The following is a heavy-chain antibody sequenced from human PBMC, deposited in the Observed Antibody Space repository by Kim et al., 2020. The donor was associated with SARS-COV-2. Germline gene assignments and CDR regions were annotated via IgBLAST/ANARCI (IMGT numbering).Heavy chain of an antibody. D-gene: IGHD2-2*01. V-gene: IGHV3-23*01. CDR1: GFTFSSYA. J-gene: IGHJ6*02. Sequence: GGSLRLSCAASGFTFSSYAMSWVRQAPGKGLEWVSAISGSGGSTYYADSVKGRFTISRDNSKNTLYLQMNSLRAEDTAVYYCAKSSAKYCSSTSCYYYYYGMDVWGQGTTVTVSS. CDR3: AKSSAKYCSSTSCYYYYYGMDV. CDR2: ISGSGGST.